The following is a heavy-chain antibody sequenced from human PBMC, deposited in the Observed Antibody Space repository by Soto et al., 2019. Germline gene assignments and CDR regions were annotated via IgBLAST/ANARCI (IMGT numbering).Heavy chain of an antibody. CDR2: ISLYSDGT. CDR3: ARVVPGAEAWFGP. Sequence: GSSVKVSCKTSGYTFSNYGITGVRQAPGQPLEWLGWISLYSDGTNYAQKFQGRVSMTTDTSTTTAYMELRSLRSDDTAVYYCARVVPGAEAWFGPWGQGTLVTVYS. J-gene: IGHJ5*02. V-gene: IGHV1-18*01. D-gene: IGHD2-2*01. CDR1: GYTFSNYG.